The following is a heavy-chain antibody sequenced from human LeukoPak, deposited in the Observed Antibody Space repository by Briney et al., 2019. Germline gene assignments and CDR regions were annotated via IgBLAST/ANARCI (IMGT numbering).Heavy chain of an antibody. CDR1: GFTFSSYE. Sequence: PGGSLRLSCAASGFTFSSYEMNWVRQAPGKGLEWVSYISSSGSTIYYADSVKGRFTISRDNAKNSLYLQMNSLRAEDTAVYHCARQGLYYYDSSGNYRPFDYWGQGTLVTVSS. D-gene: IGHD3-22*01. CDR2: ISSSGSTI. CDR3: ARQGLYYYDSSGNYRPFDY. J-gene: IGHJ4*02. V-gene: IGHV3-48*03.